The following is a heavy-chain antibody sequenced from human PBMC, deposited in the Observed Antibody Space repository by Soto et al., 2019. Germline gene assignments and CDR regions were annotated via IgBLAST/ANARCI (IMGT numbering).Heavy chain of an antibody. CDR1: GGSFSGYY. CDR2: INHSGST. J-gene: IGHJ4*02. CDR3: ARGDRYDFWSGYPPDY. Sequence: SETLSLTCAVYGGSFSGYYWIWIRQPPGKGLEWIGEINHSGSTNYNPSLKSRVTISVDTSKNQFSLKLSSVTAADTAVYYCARGDRYDFWSGYPPDYWGQGTLVTVSS. D-gene: IGHD3-3*01. V-gene: IGHV4-34*01.